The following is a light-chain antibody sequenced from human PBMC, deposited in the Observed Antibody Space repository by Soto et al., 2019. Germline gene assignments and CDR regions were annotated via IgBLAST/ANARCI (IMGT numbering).Light chain of an antibody. J-gene: IGKJ2*01. CDR1: QSVSSSY. V-gene: IGKV3-20*01. CDR3: QQYGSSLYT. CDR2: GAS. Sequence: EIVLTQSPGTLSLSPGERATLSCRASQSVSSSYLAWYQQKPGQAPRLLIYGASSRATGIPDRFSGSGSGTDFTLTISRLEPEDFAVYYCQQYGSSLYTFGQGTSLEI.